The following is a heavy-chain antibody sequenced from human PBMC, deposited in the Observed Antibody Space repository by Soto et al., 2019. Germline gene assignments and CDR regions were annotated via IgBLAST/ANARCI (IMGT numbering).Heavy chain of an antibody. V-gene: IGHV3-74*01. J-gene: IGHJ4*02. CDR3: ARDSIAVAGEFDY. CDR1: VFTFSSYW. D-gene: IGHD6-19*01. Sequence: PGGSLRLSCAASVFTFSSYWMHWVRQAPGKGLVWVSRINSDGSSTTYADSVKGRFTISRDNAKNTLYLQMNSLRAEDTAVYYCARDSIAVAGEFDYWGQGTLVTVSS. CDR2: INSDGSST.